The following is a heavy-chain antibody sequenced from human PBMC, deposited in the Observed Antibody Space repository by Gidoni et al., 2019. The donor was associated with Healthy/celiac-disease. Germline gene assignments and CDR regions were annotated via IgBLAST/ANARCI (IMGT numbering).Heavy chain of an antibody. CDR2: ISGSGGST. V-gene: IGHV3-23*01. CDR3: AKGFYSIVVVVAASRKDAFDI. J-gene: IGHJ3*02. D-gene: IGHD2-15*01. CDR1: GFTFSVYA. Sequence: EVQRLDSGGGLVRPGGSLSISCEPSGFTFSVYAMSWFRQAPGKGLEWVSAISGSGGSTYYADSVKGRFTISRDNSKNTLYLQMNSLRAEDTAVYYCAKGFYSIVVVVAASRKDAFDIWGQGTMVTVSS.